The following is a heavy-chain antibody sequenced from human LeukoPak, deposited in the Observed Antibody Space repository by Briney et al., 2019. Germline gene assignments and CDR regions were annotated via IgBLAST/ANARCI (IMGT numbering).Heavy chain of an antibody. CDR1: GASISTNTHY. Sequence: PSETLSLTCIVSGASISTNTHYWGWVRQPPGKGLEWIASIHHTGTPYYNPSLKSRVTISVDTSKTQSSLQFSSVIAADTAVYYCMRHASGEPPRYWGQGTLVTASS. D-gene: IGHD7-27*01. CDR3: MRHASGEPPRY. CDR2: IHHTGTP. V-gene: IGHV4-39*01. J-gene: IGHJ4*02.